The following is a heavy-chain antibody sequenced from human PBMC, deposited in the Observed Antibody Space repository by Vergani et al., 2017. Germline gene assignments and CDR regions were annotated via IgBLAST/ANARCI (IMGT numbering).Heavy chain of an antibody. CDR3: ARVNTXTNGHLFFYYYMDV. Sequence: QVQLQQWGGGLLKPSETLSLTCVVNGGSFTSYHWTWIRQSPGEGLEWVGDIDHTGRPDYNPSLKSRLTMSVDKSRNQFSLTLNSVTATDTAIYFCARVNTXTNGHLFFYYYMDVWGQGNAVTVS. D-gene: IGHD2-8*01. CDR2: IDHTGRP. J-gene: IGHJ6*03. V-gene: IGHV4-34*01. CDR1: GGSFTSYH.